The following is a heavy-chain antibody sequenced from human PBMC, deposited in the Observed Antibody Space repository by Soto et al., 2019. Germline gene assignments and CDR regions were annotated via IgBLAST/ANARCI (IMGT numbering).Heavy chain of an antibody. Sequence: QVQLVQSGAEVKKPGASVKVSCKASGYTFTSYDINWVRQATGQGLEWMGWMNPNSGNTGYAQKFQGRVTMTRNTSISTAYMELSSLRSEDTAVYYCARGSHYYASGDDAFDIWGQGTMVTVSS. V-gene: IGHV1-8*01. CDR3: ARGSHYYASGDDAFDI. CDR1: GYTFTSYD. CDR2: MNPNSGNT. J-gene: IGHJ3*02. D-gene: IGHD3-10*01.